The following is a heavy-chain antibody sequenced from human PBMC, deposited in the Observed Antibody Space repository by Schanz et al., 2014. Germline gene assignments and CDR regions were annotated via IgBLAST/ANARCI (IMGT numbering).Heavy chain of an antibody. CDR1: RLTFANED. J-gene: IGHJ4*02. D-gene: IGHD1-26*01. V-gene: IGHV3-23*04. Sequence: EEQMVESGGGLVKPGGSLILSCAASRLTFANEDIHWVRQAPGKGLEWVSGISGTGGGTAYYADSVKGRFTISRDNSMHTLYLQMNSLRAEDTAVYFCAKDQGPVLPPFDSWGQGTLVTVSS. CDR2: ISGTGGGTA. CDR3: AKDQGPVLPPFDS.